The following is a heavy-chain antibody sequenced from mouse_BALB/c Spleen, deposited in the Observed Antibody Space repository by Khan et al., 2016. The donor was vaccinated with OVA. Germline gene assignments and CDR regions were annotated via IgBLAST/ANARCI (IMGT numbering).Heavy chain of an antibody. Sequence: VQLKESGPGLVKSSQSLSLTCTVTGYSITSGHGWNWIRQFPGNKLEWMGYISYSGSTNYNPSLKSRISITRDTSKNQFFLQLNSVTTEDTATYYCARTARIKYWGQGTTLTVSS. CDR1: GYSITSGHG. J-gene: IGHJ2*01. CDR3: ARTARIKY. V-gene: IGHV3-2*02. CDR2: ISYSGST. D-gene: IGHD1-2*01.